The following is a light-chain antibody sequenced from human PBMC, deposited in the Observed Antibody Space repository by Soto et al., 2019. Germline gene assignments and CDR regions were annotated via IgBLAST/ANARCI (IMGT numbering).Light chain of an antibody. V-gene: IGKV1-5*01. CDR1: QSISSW. CDR3: RQYNSWT. Sequence: DIQMTQSPSTLSASVGDRVTITCRASQSISSWLAWYQQKPGKAPKLLIYDASSLDSGVPSRFSGSGSGTEFTLPIINLQPEDFATYSCRQYNSWTSGLGTKVEIK. CDR2: DAS. J-gene: IGKJ1*01.